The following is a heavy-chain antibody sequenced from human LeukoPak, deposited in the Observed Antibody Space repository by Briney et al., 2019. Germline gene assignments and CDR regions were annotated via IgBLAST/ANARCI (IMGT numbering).Heavy chain of an antibody. CDR3: ARTMLSWREFDC. Sequence: SETLSLTCTVSGGSISSYYWSWIRQHPGKGLEWIGHIYYSGSTYYNPSLKSRGIISVETSKNQFSLELSSVTAADTAVYYCARTMLSWREFDCWGQGTLVTVSS. V-gene: IGHV4-59*06. CDR2: IYYSGST. CDR1: GGSISSYY. D-gene: IGHD1-26*01. J-gene: IGHJ4*02.